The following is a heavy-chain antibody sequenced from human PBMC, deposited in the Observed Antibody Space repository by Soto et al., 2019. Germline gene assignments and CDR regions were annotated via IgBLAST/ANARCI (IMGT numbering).Heavy chain of an antibody. CDR2: IYHIGRT. J-gene: IGHJ6*02. Sequence: PSETLSLTCTVSNGSISTYDYSWTWIRHPPGSGLEWIGSIYHIGRTYYMPSLRSRLTMSLDKAKNQFSLNLSSMTAAETAVYFCARDMTIFGVAPGGGMDVWGQGSLVTVYS. CDR1: NGSISTYDYS. V-gene: IGHV4-30-2*01. D-gene: IGHD3-3*01. CDR3: ARDMTIFGVAPGGGMDV.